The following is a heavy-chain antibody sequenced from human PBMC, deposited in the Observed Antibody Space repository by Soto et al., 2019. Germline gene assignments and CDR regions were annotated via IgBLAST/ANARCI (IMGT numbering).Heavy chain of an antibody. Sequence: QVQLVQSGAEMKRPGSSVKVSCETSGGTFTNNTFNWVRQAPGEGLEWMGWIIPVLNMAKNAQKFQGRITLIADKSTSTVSLELRSLRSEDTAIYFCAKAPTASAPFDYWGQGTLVTVSS. CDR3: AKAPTASAPFDY. CDR1: GGTFTNNT. J-gene: IGHJ4*02. V-gene: IGHV1-69*02. D-gene: IGHD2-21*02. CDR2: IIPVLNMA.